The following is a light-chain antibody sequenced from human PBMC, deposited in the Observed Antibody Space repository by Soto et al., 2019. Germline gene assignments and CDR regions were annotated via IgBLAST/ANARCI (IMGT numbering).Light chain of an antibody. J-gene: IGKJ1*01. V-gene: IGKV3-15*01. CDR1: QSVSSN. CDR3: QQYNNWPRT. CDR2: GAS. Sequence: EIVMTQSPATLSVSPGERATLSCRASQSVSSNLAWYQQKPGQAPRLLIYGASTRATVIPARFSGSGYGPEFTLTISSLQSEEFAVYYCQQYNNWPRTFGQGTKVEIK.